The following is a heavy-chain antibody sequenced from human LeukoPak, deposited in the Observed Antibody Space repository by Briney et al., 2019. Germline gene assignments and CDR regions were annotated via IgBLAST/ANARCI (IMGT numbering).Heavy chain of an antibody. V-gene: IGHV1-46*01. CDR3: ARVLNVRLLPLDY. J-gene: IGHJ4*02. Sequence: ASVTVSCKASGYTFTIYYMHWVRQAPGQGLEWVGIINPSGGSTSYAQKFQGRVTMTRDTSTSTVYMELSSLRSEDTAVYYCARVLNVRLLPLDYWGQGTLVTVSS. CDR1: GYTFTIYY. CDR2: INPSGGST. D-gene: IGHD3-22*01.